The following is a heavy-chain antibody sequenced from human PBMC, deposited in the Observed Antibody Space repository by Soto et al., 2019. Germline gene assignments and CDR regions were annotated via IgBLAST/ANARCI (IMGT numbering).Heavy chain of an antibody. V-gene: IGHV3-74*01. CDR2: VHSGGTTT. J-gene: IGHJ3*01. CDR1: GFTFDYYL. CDR3: ARGDRGGFDL. Sequence: WGSLRLSCAASGFTFDYYLMHWVRQAPGKGLVWVSRVHSGGTTTTYADSVKGRFTISRDNARNTVSLQMSSLRAEDTAIYYCARGDRGGFDLWGHGTMVTVS. D-gene: IGHD3-10*01.